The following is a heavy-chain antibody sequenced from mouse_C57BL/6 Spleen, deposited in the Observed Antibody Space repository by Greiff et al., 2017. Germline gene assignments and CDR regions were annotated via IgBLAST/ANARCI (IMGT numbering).Heavy chain of an antibody. CDR1: GYSITSGYD. V-gene: IGHV3-1*01. CDR3: ARGNYYDYDEGFAY. J-gene: IGHJ3*01. D-gene: IGHD2-4*01. Sequence: EVKLMESGPGMVKPSQSLSLTCTVTGYSITSGYDWHWIRHFPGNKLEWMGYISYSGSTNYNPSLKSRISITHDTSKNHFFLKLNSVTTEDTATYYCARGNYYDYDEGFAYWGQGTLVTVSA. CDR2: ISYSGST.